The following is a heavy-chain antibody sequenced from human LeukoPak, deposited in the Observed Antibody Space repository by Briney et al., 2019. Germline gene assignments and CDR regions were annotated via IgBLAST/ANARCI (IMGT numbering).Heavy chain of an antibody. CDR3: AKVLVGADYYFDY. J-gene: IGHJ4*02. CDR1: GFTFSSYA. V-gene: IGHV3-23*01. D-gene: IGHD1-26*01. Sequence: GGSLRLSCAASGFTFSSYAMSWVRQAPGKGLEWVSGISGSGGSTYYADSVKGRFTISRDNSKNTLYLQMNSLRAEDTAVYYCAKVLVGADYYFDYWSQGTLVTVSS. CDR2: ISGSGGST.